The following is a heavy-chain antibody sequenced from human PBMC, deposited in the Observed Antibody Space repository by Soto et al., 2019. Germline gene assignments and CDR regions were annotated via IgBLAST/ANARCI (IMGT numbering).Heavy chain of an antibody. CDR1: GVTFSNYW. CDR2: IKHDGSEK. J-gene: IGHJ4*02. V-gene: IGHV3-7*05. D-gene: IGHD6-6*01. Sequence: GGSLRLSCAASGVTFSNYWMGWVRQAPGKGLEWVANIKHDGSEKYYVDSVKGRFTISRDNAQNSLYLQMNSLRAEDTAVYYCGAAPYYFDYWGQGTLVTVSS. CDR3: GAAPYYFDY.